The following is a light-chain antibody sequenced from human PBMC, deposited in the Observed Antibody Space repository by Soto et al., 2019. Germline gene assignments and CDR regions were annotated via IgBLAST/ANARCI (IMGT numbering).Light chain of an antibody. CDR2: DVS. V-gene: IGLV2-11*01. CDR3: SSYAGSYTRV. J-gene: IGLJ3*02. CDR1: NSDVGGYNY. Sequence: QSALTQPRSVSGSPGQSVTISCTGTNSDVGGYNYVSWYQQYLGKAPKLMIYDVSERPSGVPDRFSDSKSGNTASLTISGLQAEYEDDYYCSSYAGSYTRVFGGGNTLNVL.